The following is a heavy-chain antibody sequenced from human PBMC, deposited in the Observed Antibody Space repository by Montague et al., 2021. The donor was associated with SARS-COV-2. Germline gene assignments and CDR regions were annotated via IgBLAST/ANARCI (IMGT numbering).Heavy chain of an antibody. V-gene: IGHV4-34*01. CDR3: ARGRQHFNMIVVVMTGGEYYFDY. Sequence: SETLSLTCAVYGGSFSDYFWTWIRQPPGKGLGWIGEINQGGTSNYNPSLKSRVSISVDTSKNQFSLYLGSVTAADTAVYYCARGRQHFNMIVVVMTGGEYYFDYWGTGTLVTVSS. CDR2: INQGGTS. J-gene: IGHJ4*02. CDR1: GGSFSDYF. D-gene: IGHD3-22*01.